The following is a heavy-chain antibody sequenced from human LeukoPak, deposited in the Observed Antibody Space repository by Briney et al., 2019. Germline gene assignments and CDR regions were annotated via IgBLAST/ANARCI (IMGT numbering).Heavy chain of an antibody. V-gene: IGHV1-69*04. CDR2: IIPILGIA. J-gene: IGHJ6*02. D-gene: IGHD2-21*02. CDR3: ARANCGGDCQRNYYFYGMDV. CDR1: GGTFSSYA. Sequence: SVTVSCKASGGTFSSYAISWVRQAPGQGLEWMGRIIPILGIANYAQKFQGRVTITADKSTSTAYMELSSLRSEDTAVYYCARANCGGDCQRNYYFYGMDVWGQGTTVTVSS.